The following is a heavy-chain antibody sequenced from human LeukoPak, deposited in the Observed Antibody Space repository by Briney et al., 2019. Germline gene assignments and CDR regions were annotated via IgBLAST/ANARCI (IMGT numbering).Heavy chain of an antibody. V-gene: IGHV4-59*08. CDR3: ASLSSSSWFDY. CDR1: GGSISSYY. CDR2: IYYSGST. D-gene: IGHD6-13*01. J-gene: IGHJ4*02. Sequence: PSETLSLTCTVSGGSISSYYWSWIRQPPGKGLEWIGYIYYSGSTNYNPSLKSRVTISVDTSKNQFSLKLSSVTAADTAVYYCASLSSSSWFDYGGQGTLVTVSS.